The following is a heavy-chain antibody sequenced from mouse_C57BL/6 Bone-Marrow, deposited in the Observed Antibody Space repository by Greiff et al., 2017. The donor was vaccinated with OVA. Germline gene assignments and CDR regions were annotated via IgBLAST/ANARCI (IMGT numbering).Heavy chain of an antibody. CDR1: GYTFTSYW. V-gene: IGHV1-55*01. CDR3: ARSGIYSNYWYFDV. CDR2: IYPGSGST. D-gene: IGHD2-5*01. J-gene: IGHJ1*03. Sequence: VQLQQSGAELVKPGASVKMSCKASGYTFTSYWITWVKQRPGQGLEWIGDIYPGSGSTNYNEKFKSKATLTVDTSSSTAYMQLSSLTSEDSAVYYCARSGIYSNYWYFDVWGTGTTVTVSS.